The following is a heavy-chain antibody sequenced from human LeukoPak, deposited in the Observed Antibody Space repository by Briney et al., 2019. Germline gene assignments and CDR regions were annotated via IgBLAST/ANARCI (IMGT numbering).Heavy chain of an antibody. CDR2: SIPIFGTA. D-gene: IGHD4-23*01. J-gene: IGHJ3*02. V-gene: IGHV1-69*06. Sequence: SVKVSCKASGGTFSSYAISWVRQPPGQGLEGMGGSIPIFGTANFVQKFQGRVTITADKSTSTAYMELSSLRSEDTVVYYCASEVRFGGAFDIWGQGTMVTVYS. CDR3: ASEVRFGGAFDI. CDR1: GGTFSSYA.